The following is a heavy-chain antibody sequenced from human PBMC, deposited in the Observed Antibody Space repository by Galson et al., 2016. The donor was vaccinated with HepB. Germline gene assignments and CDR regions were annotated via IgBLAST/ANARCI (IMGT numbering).Heavy chain of an antibody. CDR2: IDYWSSTI. D-gene: IGHD1-26*01. V-gene: IGHV3-48*02. CDR3: ARLSTYRYPSVDY. Sequence: SLRLSCAASGFTFSSYAMTWVRQAPGKGLEWVSYIDYWSSTIYYADSVKGRFTISRDNAMNSLYLQMNTLRDEDTAVYYCARLSTYRYPSVDYWGQGTLVTVSS. J-gene: IGHJ4*02. CDR1: GFTFSSYA.